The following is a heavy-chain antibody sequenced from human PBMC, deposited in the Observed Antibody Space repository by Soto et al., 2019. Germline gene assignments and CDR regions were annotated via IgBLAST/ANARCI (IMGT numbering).Heavy chain of an antibody. Sequence: KASETLSLTCTVSGGSISSDYWSWIRQPPGKGLEWIGYIYYSGSTNYNPSLKSRVTISVDTSKNQFSLKLSSVTAADTAVYYCARVGAAGLDYWGQGTLVTVSS. CDR1: GGSISSDY. CDR3: ARVGAAGLDY. J-gene: IGHJ4*02. V-gene: IGHV4-59*01. CDR2: IYYSGST. D-gene: IGHD6-13*01.